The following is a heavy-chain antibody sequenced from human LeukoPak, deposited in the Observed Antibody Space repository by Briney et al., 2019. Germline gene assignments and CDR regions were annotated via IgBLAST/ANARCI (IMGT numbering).Heavy chain of an antibody. J-gene: IGHJ4*02. V-gene: IGHV4-4*07. CDR1: GGSISRYY. Sequence: SETLSLTPTVSGGSISRYYWSWIRQPAGKGLEWIGRIYTSGSTNYNPSLKSRVTMSVDTSKNQFSLKLSSVTAADTAVYYCARVTGDSSGYSDYFDYWGQGTLVTVSS. CDR3: ARVTGDSSGYSDYFDY. D-gene: IGHD3-22*01. CDR2: IYTSGST.